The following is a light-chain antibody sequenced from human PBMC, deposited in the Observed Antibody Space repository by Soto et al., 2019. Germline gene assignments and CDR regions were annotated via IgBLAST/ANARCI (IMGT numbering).Light chain of an antibody. Sequence: QSVLTQPPSVSGAPGQRVTISCTGNSSNIGAGFDVHWYQQLPGTAPKLLIYDNSNRPSGVPDRFSGSKSGTSAALATTGLLAEDGTDYYCHSYDSRLSAVVFGGGPKLTVL. V-gene: IGLV1-40*01. CDR3: HSYDSRLSAVV. CDR2: DNS. J-gene: IGLJ2*01. CDR1: SSNIGAGFD.